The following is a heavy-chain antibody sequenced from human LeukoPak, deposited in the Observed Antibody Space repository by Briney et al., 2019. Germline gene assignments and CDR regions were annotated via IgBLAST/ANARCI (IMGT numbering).Heavy chain of an antibody. V-gene: IGHV1-8*01. J-gene: IGHJ6*03. CDR3: ARSSSSTSWDYYYYYRDV. CDR1: GYTFTSYD. CDR2: MNPSSGNT. Sequence: ASVNVSCKASGYTFTSYDINWVRQATGQGLEGMGWMNPSSGNTGYAQKFQGRVTMTRNTSITTAYMELSSLRSEDTAVYYCARSSSSTSWDYYYYYRDVWGKGTPVTVSS. D-gene: IGHD2-2*01.